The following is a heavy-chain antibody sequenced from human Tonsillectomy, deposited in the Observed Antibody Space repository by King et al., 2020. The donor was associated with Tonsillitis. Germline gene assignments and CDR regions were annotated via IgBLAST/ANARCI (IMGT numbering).Heavy chain of an antibody. V-gene: IGHV3-30*04. CDR3: ARDRGGGVAFDY. CDR2: ISYDGSNK. CDR1: GFTFSSYA. D-gene: IGHD3-16*01. Sequence: VQLVESGGGVVQPGRSLRLSCAASGFTFSSYAMHWVRQAPGKGLEWVAVISYDGSNKYYADSVKGRFTISRDNSKNTLYLQMNSLRAEDPAVYYCARDRGGGVAFDYWGQGTLVTVSS. J-gene: IGHJ4*02.